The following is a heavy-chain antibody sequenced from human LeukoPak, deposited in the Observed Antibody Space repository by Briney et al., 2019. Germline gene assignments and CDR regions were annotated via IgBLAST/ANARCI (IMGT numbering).Heavy chain of an antibody. CDR2: ISSSSSYI. CDR3: ARDPPTITLAGNGNDY. CDR1: GFTFSSYG. J-gene: IGHJ4*02. Sequence: GGSLRLSCAASGFTFSSYGMNWVRQAPGKGLEWVAYISSSSSYIYYADSVKGRFTISRDNAKKSLYLQMNSLRAEDTAVYYCARDPPTITLAGNGNDYWGQGTLVTVSS. V-gene: IGHV3-21*01. D-gene: IGHD6-19*01.